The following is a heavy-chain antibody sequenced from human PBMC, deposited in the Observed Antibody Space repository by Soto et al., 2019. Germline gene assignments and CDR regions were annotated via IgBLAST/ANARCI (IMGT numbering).Heavy chain of an antibody. CDR1: GGTFNTYT. J-gene: IGHJ3*02. CDR3: SIGSWSAETFDI. Sequence: QVHLVQSGAEVKTPGSSVKVSCKAAGGTFNTYTLIWVRQAPGHGLEWMGRIIPMLTVTNSAQKFQGRVTLTADKSTGTAFMYLTSLRSDDTAIYYGSIGSWSAETFDIWGQGTMVTVSS. CDR2: IIPMLTVT. V-gene: IGHV1-69*02. D-gene: IGHD2-2*01.